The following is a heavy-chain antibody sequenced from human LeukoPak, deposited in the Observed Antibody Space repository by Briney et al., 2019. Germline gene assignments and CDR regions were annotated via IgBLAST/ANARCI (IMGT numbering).Heavy chain of an antibody. CDR2: ISSSGSTI. D-gene: IGHD5-12*01. CDR1: GFTFSSYE. Sequence: GGSLRLSCAASGFTFSSYEMNWVRQAPGKGLEWVSYISSSGSTIYYADSVKGRFTISRDNAKKSLYLQMNSLGAEDTAVYYCARGRDSGYDYRFDPWGQGILVTVSS. CDR3: ARGRDSGYDYRFDP. J-gene: IGHJ5*02. V-gene: IGHV3-48*03.